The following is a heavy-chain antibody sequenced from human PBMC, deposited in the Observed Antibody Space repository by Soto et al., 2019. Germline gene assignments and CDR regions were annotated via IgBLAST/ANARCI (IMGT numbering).Heavy chain of an antibody. D-gene: IGHD3-16*01. J-gene: IGHJ6*03. CDR2: IYRSGST. CDR3: ARTLDYGHMDV. CDR1: GDTVRTQY. V-gene: IGHV4-4*09. Sequence: PSXTLSLTGTVSGDTVRTQYWSWIRRPPGRGLEWIGYIYRSGSTKYNPSLKSRLTISVDTSKNQFSLKLSSLTALDTAVYYCARTLDYGHMDVWGKGTTVTVSS.